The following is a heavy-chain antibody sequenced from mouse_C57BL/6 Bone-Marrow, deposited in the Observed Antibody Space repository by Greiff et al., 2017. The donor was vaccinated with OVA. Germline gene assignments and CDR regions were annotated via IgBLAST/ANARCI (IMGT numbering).Heavy chain of an antibody. CDR2: ISNGGGST. CDR1: GFTFSDYY. D-gene: IGHD1-1*01. Sequence: EVQGVESGGGLVQPGGSLKLSCAASGFTFSDYYMYWVRQTPEKRLEWVAYISNGGGSTYYPDTVKGRFTISRDNAKNTLYLQMSRLKSEDTAMYYCARSYYCGRGFAYWGQGTLVTVSA. V-gene: IGHV5-12*01. CDR3: ARSYYCGRGFAY. J-gene: IGHJ3*01.